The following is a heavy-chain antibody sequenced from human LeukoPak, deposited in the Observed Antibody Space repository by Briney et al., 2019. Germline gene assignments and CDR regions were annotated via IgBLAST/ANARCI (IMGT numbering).Heavy chain of an antibody. Sequence: GASVKVSCKASGYTFTSYYINWVRQATGQGLEWMGWMNPNSGDTGYAQKFQGRVTITRNTSISTAYMELSSLRSDDTAVYYCAMDLMSASGGPAGDYWGQGTLVTVSS. CDR3: AMDLMSASGGPAGDY. V-gene: IGHV1-8*03. CDR2: MNPNSGDT. CDR1: GYTFTSYY. J-gene: IGHJ4*02. D-gene: IGHD2-2*01.